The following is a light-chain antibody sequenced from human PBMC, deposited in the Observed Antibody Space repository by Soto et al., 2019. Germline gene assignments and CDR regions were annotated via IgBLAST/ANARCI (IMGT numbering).Light chain of an antibody. J-gene: IGLJ2*01. CDR3: ASWDDSLRNVV. V-gene: IGLV1-47*01. Sequence: QSVLTQPPSTSGAPGQRVAMSCSGSSPNIGSNFVYWYQHLPGRAPRLLILRNEQRPSGVPDRFSGSKSGTSASLAISGLRSEDEADYYCASWDDSLRNVVFGGGTQLTVL. CDR2: RNE. CDR1: SPNIGSNF.